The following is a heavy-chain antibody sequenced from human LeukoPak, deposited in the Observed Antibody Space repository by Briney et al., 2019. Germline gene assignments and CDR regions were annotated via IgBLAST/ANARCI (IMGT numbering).Heavy chain of an antibody. D-gene: IGHD3-10*01. Sequence: ASVKVSCKASGYTFTSYGISWVRQAPGQGLEWMGWISAYNGNTNYAQKLQGRVTMTTDTSTSTAYMELRSLRSDDTAVYSCASFAGGYYGSGSYYNSPNDYWGQGTLVTVSS. CDR3: ASFAGGYYGSGSYYNSPNDY. CDR2: ISAYNGNT. CDR1: GYTFTSYG. J-gene: IGHJ4*02. V-gene: IGHV1-18*01.